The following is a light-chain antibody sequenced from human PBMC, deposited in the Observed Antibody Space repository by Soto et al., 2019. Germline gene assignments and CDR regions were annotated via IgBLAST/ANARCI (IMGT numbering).Light chain of an antibody. V-gene: IGKV3-15*01. CDR3: QQYYNSPIT. Sequence: IVMTQSPATLSVSPCDRATLSCRASENIYTNLAWYQQKPGQAPRLLFYGASTRATGLPARFSGSGPVADCTLTIRSLQAEDVAVYYCQQYYNSPITFGQGARLEVK. J-gene: IGKJ5*01. CDR1: ENIYTN. CDR2: GAS.